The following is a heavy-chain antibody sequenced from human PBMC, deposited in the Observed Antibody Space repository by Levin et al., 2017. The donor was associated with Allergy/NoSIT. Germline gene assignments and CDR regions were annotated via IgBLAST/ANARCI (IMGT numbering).Heavy chain of an antibody. CDR3: ARLAGGDYSRPPPPIDAVGERRYYYGMDV. D-gene: IGHD4-17*01. CDR2: IYYSGST. V-gene: IGHV4-39*01. CDR1: GGSISSSSYY. Sequence: SETLFLTCTVSGGSISSSSYYWGWIRQPPGKGLEWIGSIYYSGSTYYNPSLKSRVTISVDTSKNQFSLKLSSVTAADTAVYYCARLAGGDYSRPPPPIDAVGERRYYYGMDVWGQGTTVTVSS. J-gene: IGHJ6*02.